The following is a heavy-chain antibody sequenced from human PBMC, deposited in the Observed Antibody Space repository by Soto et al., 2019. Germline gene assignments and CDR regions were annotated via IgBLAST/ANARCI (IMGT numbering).Heavy chain of an antibody. V-gene: IGHV3-23*01. Sequence: EVQLLESGGGLVQPGGSLRLSCAASGFTFSSYAMSWVRQAPGKGLEWVSAISGSGGSTYYADSVKGRFTISRDNSKNTLDLQMNSLRAEDTAVYYCAKAPVDYVWGSYDYWGQGTLVTVSS. CDR2: ISGSGGST. CDR3: AKAPVDYVWGSYDY. D-gene: IGHD3-16*01. J-gene: IGHJ4*02. CDR1: GFTFSSYA.